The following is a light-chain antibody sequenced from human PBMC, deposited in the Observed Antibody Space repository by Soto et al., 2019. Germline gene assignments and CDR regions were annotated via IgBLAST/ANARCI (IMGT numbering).Light chain of an antibody. V-gene: IGLV2-11*01. CDR3: CSYAGSCYV. CDR2: DVT. CDR1: SSDVGGYNY. J-gene: IGLJ1*01. Sequence: QSALTQPRSVSGSPGQSVTISCTGTSSDVGGYNYVSWYQQHPGKAPKVMIFDVTKRPSGVPDRFSGSKSGNTASLTISGLQADDEADYYCCSYAGSCYVFGTGTKVTVL.